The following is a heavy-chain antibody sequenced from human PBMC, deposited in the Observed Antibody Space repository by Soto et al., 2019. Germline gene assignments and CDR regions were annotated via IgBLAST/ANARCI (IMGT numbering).Heavy chain of an antibody. D-gene: IGHD3-3*01. J-gene: IGHJ4*02. Sequence: VQLVEXGGGXXXXXXXLXXXXAASGFIFNSYAMHWVRQAPGKGLEWVAVTSFDGSTKYYTDSVKGRFTISRDNAKKTLHLQMNELRADDTAVYYCARGPIFGVIPERGYFDYWGQGTLVTVSS. CDR3: ARGPIFGVIPERGYFDY. CDR1: GFIFNSYA. V-gene: IGHV3-30-3*01. CDR2: TSFDGSTK.